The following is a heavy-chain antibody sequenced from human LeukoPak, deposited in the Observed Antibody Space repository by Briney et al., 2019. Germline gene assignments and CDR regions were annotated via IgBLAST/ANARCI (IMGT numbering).Heavy chain of an antibody. Sequence: GASVKVSCKASGYTFTGYHMHWVRQAPGQGLEWMGWINPNSGGTNYAQKFQGRVTMTRDTSISTAYMELSRLRSDDTAVYYCARRSDDYDSSAYYHWGQGTLVTVSS. CDR3: ARRSDDYDSSAYYH. CDR1: GYTFTGYH. V-gene: IGHV1-2*02. CDR2: INPNSGGT. J-gene: IGHJ4*02. D-gene: IGHD3-22*01.